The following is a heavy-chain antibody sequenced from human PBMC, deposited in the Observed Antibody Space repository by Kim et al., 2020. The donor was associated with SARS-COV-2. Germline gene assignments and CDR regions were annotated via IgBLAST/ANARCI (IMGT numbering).Heavy chain of an antibody. D-gene: IGHD1-7*01. V-gene: IGHV3-23*01. Sequence: GGSLRLSCAASGFTFSSYAMSWVRQAPGMGLEWVSAISGSGGSTYYADSVKGRFTISRDNSKNTLYLQMNSLRAEDTAVYYCAKEEASRNFHFIDYWGQGTLVTVSS. CDR3: AKEEASRNFHFIDY. CDR1: GFTFSSYA. J-gene: IGHJ4*02. CDR2: ISGSGGST.